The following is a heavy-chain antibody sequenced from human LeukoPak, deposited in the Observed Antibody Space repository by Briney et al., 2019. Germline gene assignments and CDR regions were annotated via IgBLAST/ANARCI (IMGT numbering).Heavy chain of an antibody. V-gene: IGHV3-23*01. J-gene: IGHJ4*02. CDR3: AKSPDITMIVVVYY. CDR1: GFTFSSYA. CDR2: ISGSGGST. Sequence: PGGSLRLSCAASGFTFSSYAMSWVRQAPGKGLEWVSAISGSGGSTYYADSVKGRFTISRDNSKNTLYLQVNSLRAEDTAVYYCAKSPDITMIVVVYYWGQGTLVTVSS. D-gene: IGHD3-22*01.